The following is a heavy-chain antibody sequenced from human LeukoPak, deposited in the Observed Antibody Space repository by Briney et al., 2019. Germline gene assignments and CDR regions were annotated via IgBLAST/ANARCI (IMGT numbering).Heavy chain of an antibody. V-gene: IGHV3-7*01. D-gene: IGHD1-26*01. J-gene: IGHJ4*02. CDR2: IEQDGSQK. Sequence: GGSLRLSCAASGFTFSSYWLSWVRQAPGMGLEWVASIEQDGSQKYYVDSVRGRFTISRDNAKNSVYLQTNSLRVEDTAVYYCARNSGSNPFAYWGQGTLVTVSS. CDR3: ARNSGSNPFAY. CDR1: GFTFSSYW.